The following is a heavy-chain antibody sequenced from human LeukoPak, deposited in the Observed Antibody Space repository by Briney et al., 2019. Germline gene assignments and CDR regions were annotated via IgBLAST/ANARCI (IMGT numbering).Heavy chain of an antibody. CDR1: GYTFTDYY. Sequence: GASVKVSCKASGYTFTDYYMHWVRQAPGQGLEWMGWINPNSGGTNYAQKFQGRVTMTRDTSISTAYMELSRLRSDDTAVYYCARECCGYYYDSSGYLFWGQGTMVTVSP. CDR3: ARECCGYYYDSSGYLF. J-gene: IGHJ3*01. D-gene: IGHD3-22*01. CDR2: INPNSGGT. V-gene: IGHV1-2*02.